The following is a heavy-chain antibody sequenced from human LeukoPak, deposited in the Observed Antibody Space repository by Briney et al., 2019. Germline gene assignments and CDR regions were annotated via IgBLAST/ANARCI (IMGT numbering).Heavy chain of an antibody. V-gene: IGHV4-34*01. J-gene: IGHJ4*02. CDR1: GGSFSGYY. CDR2: INHSGST. CDR3: ARVPTSARDFDY. Sequence: PSETLSLTCAVYGGSFSGYYWSWIHQPPGKGLEWIGEINHSGSTNYNPSLKSRVTISVDTSKNQFSLKLSSVTAADTAVYHCARVPTSARDFDYWGQGTLVTVSS.